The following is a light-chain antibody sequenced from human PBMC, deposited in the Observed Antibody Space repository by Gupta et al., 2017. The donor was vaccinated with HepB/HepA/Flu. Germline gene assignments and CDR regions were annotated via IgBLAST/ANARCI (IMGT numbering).Light chain of an antibody. J-gene: IGKJ4*01. CDR1: QSILYSSNNKNY. CDR2: WDS. V-gene: IGKV4-1*01. Sequence: DIVMTQYPDSLAVSLGERATINCNSNQSILYSSNNKNYLAWYQQNPEQPPKLLIYWDSTRETVFPKRFSGGGSTTDFTATISSLQADDAAVYYCQQYNNTPTFGGGTKVEIK. CDR3: QQYNNTPT.